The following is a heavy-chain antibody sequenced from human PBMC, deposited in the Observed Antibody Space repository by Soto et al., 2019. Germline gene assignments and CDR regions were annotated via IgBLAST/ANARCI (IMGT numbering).Heavy chain of an antibody. CDR3: ARVAVAARPRWYNWFDP. J-gene: IGHJ5*02. D-gene: IGHD2-15*01. Sequence: QEQLVKSGAEVKKPGASVMVSCKTSGYTFTDYDINWVRQATGQGLEWIGWMNPNSGETGYAQKFQGRVTMTRSASLSTAYLELSSLRSEDTAVYYCARVAVAARPRWYNWFDPWGQGTLVTVSS. CDR1: GYTFTDYD. CDR2: MNPNSGET. V-gene: IGHV1-8*01.